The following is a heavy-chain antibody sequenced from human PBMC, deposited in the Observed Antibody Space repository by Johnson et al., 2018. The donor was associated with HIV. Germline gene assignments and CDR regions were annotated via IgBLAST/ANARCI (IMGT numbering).Heavy chain of an antibody. CDR3: ARESLLPAMTAFDI. Sequence: VQLVESGGGLVQPGGSLRLSCAASGFTFSPYWMHWVRQAPGKGLEWVAVISYDGSNKYYIDSVKGRFTISRDNSNNTLYLQMNGLRAEDTAMFYCARESLLPAMTAFDIWGQGTMVTVSS. CDR2: ISYDGSNK. D-gene: IGHD2-2*01. CDR1: GFTFSPYW. J-gene: IGHJ3*02. V-gene: IGHV3-30*03.